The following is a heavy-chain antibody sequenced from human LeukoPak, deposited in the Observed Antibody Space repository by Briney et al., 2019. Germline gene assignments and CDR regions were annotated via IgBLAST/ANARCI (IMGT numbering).Heavy chain of an antibody. CDR1: GGSISSSNYY. CDR2: LYYSGSP. D-gene: IGHD3-3*01. J-gene: IGHJ4*02. Sequence: PSETLSLTCTVSGGSISSSNYYWGWIRQPPGKGLEWIGSLYYSGSPYYNPSLKSRVTISVDTSNNQFSLKLNSVTAADTAVYYCASALTIFGVAAFDYWGQGTLVTVSS. V-gene: IGHV4-39*01. CDR3: ASALTIFGVAAFDY.